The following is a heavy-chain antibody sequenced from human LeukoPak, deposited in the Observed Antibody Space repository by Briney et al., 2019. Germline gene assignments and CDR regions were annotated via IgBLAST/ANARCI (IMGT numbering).Heavy chain of an antibody. CDR1: GGSCDDYY. V-gene: IGHV4-34*01. J-gene: IGHJ4*02. Sequence: SETLSLTCAVYGGSCDDYYCSWIRQPPGKGLEWIGEIHPSGILYYNSSLMSRVTISIDTSKSQFSLRLTSVTAADTAFYYCARGRDRSKAGDHWGQGSLVTASS. CDR2: IHPSGIL. D-gene: IGHD5-24*01. CDR3: ARGRDRSKAGDH.